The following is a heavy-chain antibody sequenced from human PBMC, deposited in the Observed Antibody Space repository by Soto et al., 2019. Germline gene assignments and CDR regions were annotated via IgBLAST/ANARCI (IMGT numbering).Heavy chain of an antibody. Sequence: QVQLVQSGAEVKKPGASVKVSCKASGYTFTSYGITWVRQAPGQGLEWMGWISAYNGNTNYAQKLQGRVTMTTDTSTSTAYMELRSLRSDDTAVYYCARCAHIPNRSTSCYWWFDPWGQGTLVTVSS. CDR1: GYTFTSYG. D-gene: IGHD2-2*01. J-gene: IGHJ5*02. CDR3: ARCAHIPNRSTSCYWWFDP. V-gene: IGHV1-18*01. CDR2: ISAYNGNT.